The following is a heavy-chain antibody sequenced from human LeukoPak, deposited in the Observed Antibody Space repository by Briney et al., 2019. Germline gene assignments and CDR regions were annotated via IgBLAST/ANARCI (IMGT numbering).Heavy chain of an antibody. J-gene: IGHJ6*02. Sequence: GRSLRLSCAASGFAFSSYAMHWVRQAPGKGLEWVAVISYDGSNKYYADSVKGRFTISRDNSKNTLYLQMNSLRAEDTAVYYCARVRYYDSSGYYDSHYYYGMDVWGQGTTVTVSS. D-gene: IGHD3-22*01. V-gene: IGHV3-30-3*01. CDR2: ISYDGSNK. CDR3: ARVRYYDSSGYYDSHYYYGMDV. CDR1: GFAFSSYA.